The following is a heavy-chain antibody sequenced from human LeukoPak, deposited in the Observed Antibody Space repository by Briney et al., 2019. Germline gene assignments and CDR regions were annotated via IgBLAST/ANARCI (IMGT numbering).Heavy chain of an antibody. D-gene: IGHD3-22*01. V-gene: IGHV4-4*07. Sequence: SETLSLTCSVSGGSISGYYWTWIRQPAGKGLEWIGRIYTSGSTNYNPSLKSRVTMSVDTSKNQFSLKLSSVTAADTAVYYCARGPDYYDSSGYDAFDIWGQGTMVTVSS. CDR3: ARGPDYYDSSGYDAFDI. J-gene: IGHJ3*02. CDR2: IYTSGST. CDR1: GGSISGYY.